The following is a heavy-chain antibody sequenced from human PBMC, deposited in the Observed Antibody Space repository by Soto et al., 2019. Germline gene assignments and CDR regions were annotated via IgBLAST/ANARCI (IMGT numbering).Heavy chain of an antibody. D-gene: IGHD4-17*01. Sequence: ASVKVSCKSSGYTFTSYYMHWVRQAPGQGLEWMGIINPSGGSTSYAQKFQGRVTMTRDTSTSTVYMELSSLRSEDTAVYYCARDQYGDYAVYWGQGTLVTVSS. V-gene: IGHV1-46*03. J-gene: IGHJ4*02. CDR3: ARDQYGDYAVY. CDR1: GYTFTSYY. CDR2: INPSGGST.